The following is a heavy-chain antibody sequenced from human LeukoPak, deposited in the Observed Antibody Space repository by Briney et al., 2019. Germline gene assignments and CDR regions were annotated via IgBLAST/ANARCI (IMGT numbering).Heavy chain of an antibody. V-gene: IGHV1-69*13. Sequence: SVKVSCKASGGTFIRHTISWVRQSPGQGLEWMGGITPMFGTSNYAQKFRGRVTITADESTSTAYVELSSLRSEDTAVYYCARDSSEFRSLLFHWGQGTLVTVSS. CDR3: ARDSSEFRSLLFH. CDR1: GGTFIRHT. J-gene: IGHJ1*01. CDR2: ITPMFGTS. D-gene: IGHD1-14*01.